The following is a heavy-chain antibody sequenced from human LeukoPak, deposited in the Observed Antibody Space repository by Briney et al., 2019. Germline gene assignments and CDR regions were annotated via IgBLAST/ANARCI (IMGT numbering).Heavy chain of an antibody. CDR3: APRSNYDSGAQHPYFFQL. Sequence: GGSLRLSCVTSGFAFSGYAMSWVRQAPGERLEWVSSISGAGDTTHYADSVKGRFTMSRDNTKNTLYLQMNSLRAEDTAVYYCAPRSNYDSGAQHPYFFQLWGHGTLVGVSS. CDR2: ISGAGDTT. V-gene: IGHV3-23*01. J-gene: IGHJ4*01. D-gene: IGHD3-22*01. CDR1: GFAFSGYA.